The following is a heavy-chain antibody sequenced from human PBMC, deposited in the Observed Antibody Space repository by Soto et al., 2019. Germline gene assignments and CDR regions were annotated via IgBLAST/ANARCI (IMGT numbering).Heavy chain of an antibody. CDR1: GYTFTSYG. CDR2: ISAYNGNT. CDR3: ARSPFDDYIWGSYRHFDY. Sequence: QVQLVQSGAEVKKPGASVKVSCKASGYTFTSYGISWVRQAPGQGLEWMGWISAYNGNTNYAQKLQGRATMTTDTSTSTAYMELRSLRSDDTAVYYCARSPFDDYIWGSYRHFDYWGQGTLVTVSS. V-gene: IGHV1-18*01. D-gene: IGHD3-16*02. J-gene: IGHJ4*02.